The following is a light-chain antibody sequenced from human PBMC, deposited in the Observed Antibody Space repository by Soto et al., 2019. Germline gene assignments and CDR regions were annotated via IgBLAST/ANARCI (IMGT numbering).Light chain of an antibody. CDR2: GTS. V-gene: IGKV3-20*01. CDR3: QQYGSSPQT. J-gene: IGKJ1*01. Sequence: EIVLTQSPGTLSLSPGESATLSCRASQSVSSNYLAWYLQKPGQAPRLLVYGTSSRATGIPDRFSGSGSGTDFTLTISRLEPEDFAVYYCQQYGSSPQTFGQGTKVEI. CDR1: QSVSSNY.